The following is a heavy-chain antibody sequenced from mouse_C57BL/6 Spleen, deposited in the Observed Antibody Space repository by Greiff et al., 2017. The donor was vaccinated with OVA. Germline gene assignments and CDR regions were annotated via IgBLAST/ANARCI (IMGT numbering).Heavy chain of an antibody. J-gene: IGHJ4*01. V-gene: IGHV1-72*01. CDR3: ARGDYGSSYDYYAMDY. CDR2: IDPNSGGT. Sequence: QVQLQQSGAELVKPGASVKLSCKASGYTFTSYWMHWVKQRPGRGLEWIGRIDPNSGGTKYNEKFKSKATLTVDKPSSTAYMQLSSLTSEDSAVYYCARGDYGSSYDYYAMDYWGQGTSVTVSS. D-gene: IGHD1-1*01. CDR1: GYTFTSYW.